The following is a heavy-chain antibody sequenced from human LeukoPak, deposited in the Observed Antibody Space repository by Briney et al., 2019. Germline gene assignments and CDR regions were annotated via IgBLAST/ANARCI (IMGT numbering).Heavy chain of an antibody. Sequence: PGGSLRLSCAASGFTFSSYAMSWVRQAPGKGLEWVSAISGSGGSTYYADSVKGRFTIPRDNSKNTLYLQMNSLRAEDTAVYYCAKGRARSSGWYDYWGQGTLVTVSS. CDR2: ISGSGGST. J-gene: IGHJ4*02. D-gene: IGHD6-19*01. CDR1: GFTFSSYA. V-gene: IGHV3-23*01. CDR3: AKGRARSSGWYDY.